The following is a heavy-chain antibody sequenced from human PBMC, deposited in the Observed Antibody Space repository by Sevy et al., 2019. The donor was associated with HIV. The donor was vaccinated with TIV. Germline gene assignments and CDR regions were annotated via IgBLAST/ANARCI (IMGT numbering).Heavy chain of an antibody. D-gene: IGHD3-22*01. CDR2: FDPEDGER. CDR1: GYTVTEVS. V-gene: IGHV1-24*01. J-gene: IGHJ4*02. Sequence: ASVKVSCKVSGYTVTEVSMHWVRQAPGKGLEWMGRFDPEDGERIYAQKFQGRVTLTEDTSTDTAYMELRSLKSEDTAVYYCATTREYYQDSSGYLDFWGQVTLVNVSS. CDR3: ATTREYYQDSSGYLDF.